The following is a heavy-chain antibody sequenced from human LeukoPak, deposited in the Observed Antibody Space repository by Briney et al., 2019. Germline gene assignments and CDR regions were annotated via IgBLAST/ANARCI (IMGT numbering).Heavy chain of an antibody. V-gene: IGHV3-21*06. CDR3: ARGTEDQYNWFDP. CDR1: GFTFSSYA. CDR2: ISRSGSYR. J-gene: IGHJ5*02. Sequence: GGSLRLSCAASGFTFSSYAMSWVRQAPGKGLEWVSSISRSGSYRYYADSVKGRFTISRDNAKNSLYLRMDGLKVDDTAVYYCARGTEDQYNWFDPWGQGTLVTVSS.